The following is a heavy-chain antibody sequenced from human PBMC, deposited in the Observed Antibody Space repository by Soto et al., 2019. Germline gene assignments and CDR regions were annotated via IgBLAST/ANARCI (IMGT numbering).Heavy chain of an antibody. CDR2: IKQDGSEK. D-gene: IGHD6-13*01. CDR1: GFTFSSYW. CDR3: AIPSRSCSWSAVVVY. Sequence: GGSLRLSCAASGFTFSSYWMSWVRQAPGKGLEWVANIKQDGSEKYYVDSVKGRFTISRDNAKNSLYLQMNSLRAEDTGVYDCAIPSRSCSWSAVVVYWGKGTLVIVSS. J-gene: IGHJ4*02. V-gene: IGHV3-7*03.